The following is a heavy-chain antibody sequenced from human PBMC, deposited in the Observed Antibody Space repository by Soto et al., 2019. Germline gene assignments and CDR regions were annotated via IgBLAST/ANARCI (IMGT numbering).Heavy chain of an antibody. CDR3: ARGVGRGSEYYFYH. CDR2: IITIYGTA. D-gene: IGHD5-12*01. V-gene: IGHV1-69*13. Sequence: GASVKVSCKASGGTFSSYAIRWVRQAPGQGLEWMGGIITIYGTANYAQKFQGRVTITADESTSTAYMELSSLRSEDTAVYYCARGVGRGSEYYFYHWGQGTPVTVSS. J-gene: IGHJ4*02. CDR1: GGTFSSYA.